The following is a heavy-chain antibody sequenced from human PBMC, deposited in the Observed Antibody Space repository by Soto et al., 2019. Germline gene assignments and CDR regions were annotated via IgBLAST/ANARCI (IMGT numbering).Heavy chain of an antibody. CDR3: ARDSGAKLSSS. CDR2: IVPIYRTA. V-gene: IGHV1-69*13. CDR1: GGTFSSYR. D-gene: IGHD6-13*01. Sequence: GASVKVSCKASGGTFSSYRFNWVRQARGQGLEWLGGIVPIYRTADYAQKFQGRVTITADESTRTVYMDLSSLKSQDTALYYCARDSGAKLSSSWGQGTLVTVSS. J-gene: IGHJ4*02.